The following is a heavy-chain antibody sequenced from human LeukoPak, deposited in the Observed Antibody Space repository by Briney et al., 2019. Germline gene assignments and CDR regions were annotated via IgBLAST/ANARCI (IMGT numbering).Heavy chain of an antibody. CDR2: ISYDGSNK. V-gene: IGHV3-30-3*01. Sequence: GGSLRLSCAASGFTFSSYAMHWVRQAPGKGLEWVAVISYDGSNKYYADSVKGRFTISRDNSKNTLYLQMNSLRAEDTAVYYCAREVGYSGYDFDDYWGQGTLVTVSS. CDR1: GFTFSSYA. D-gene: IGHD5-12*01. CDR3: AREVGYSGYDFDDY. J-gene: IGHJ4*02.